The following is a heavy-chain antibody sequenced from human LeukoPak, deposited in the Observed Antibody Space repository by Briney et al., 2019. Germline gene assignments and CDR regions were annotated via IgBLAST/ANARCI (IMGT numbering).Heavy chain of an antibody. CDR1: GGSISSSSYY. CDR2: IYYSGST. V-gene: IGHV4-39*01. J-gene: IGHJ4*02. CDR3: ARSPLRTRVTLSTWELYYFDY. Sequence: PSETLSLTCTVSGGSISSSSYYWGWIRQPPGKGLEWIGSIYYSGSTYYNPSLKSRVTISVDTSKNQFSLKLSSLTAADTAVYYCARSPLRTRVTLSTWELYYFDYWGQGTLVTVSS. D-gene: IGHD1-26*01.